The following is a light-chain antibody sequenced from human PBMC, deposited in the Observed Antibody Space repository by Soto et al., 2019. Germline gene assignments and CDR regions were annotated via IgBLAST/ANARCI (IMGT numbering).Light chain of an antibody. V-gene: IGLV1-40*01. CDR2: GNR. CDR3: ATWDDSLNGWV. J-gene: IGLJ3*02. Sequence: QSVLTQPPSLSGAPGQRLTISCIGSSSNIGAGYDVHWYQQFPGTAPKLLIYGNRNRPSGVPGRFSGSKSGTSASLAIAGLRAGDEADYYCATWDDSLNGWVFGGGTKLTVL. CDR1: SSNIGAGYD.